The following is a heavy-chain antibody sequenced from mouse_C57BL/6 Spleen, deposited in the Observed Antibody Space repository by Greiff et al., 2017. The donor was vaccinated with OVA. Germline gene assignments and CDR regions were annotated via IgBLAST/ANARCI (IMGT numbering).Heavy chain of an antibody. J-gene: IGHJ1*03. CDR2: INPYNGDT. Sequence: DVQLQESGPELVKPGDSVKISCKASGYSFTGYFMNWVMQSHGKSLEWIGRINPYNGDTFYNQKFKGKATLTVDKSSSTAHMELRSLTSEDSAVYYCARGGYGYFDVWGTGTTVTVSS. V-gene: IGHV1-20*01. CDR1: GYSFTGYF. CDR3: ARGGYGYFDV.